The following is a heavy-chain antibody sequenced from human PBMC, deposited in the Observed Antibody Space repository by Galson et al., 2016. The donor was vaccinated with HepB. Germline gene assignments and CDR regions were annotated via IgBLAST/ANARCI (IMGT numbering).Heavy chain of an antibody. D-gene: IGHD2-15*01. CDR3: AKDFSSHPPGGDY. V-gene: IGHV3-9*01. Sequence: SLRLSCAASGSTFDDYAMHWVRQAPGKGLEWVSGISWSSGNLGYADSVKGRFTISRDNAKNSLYLQMNSLRPEDTALYYCAKDFSSHPPGGDYWGQGTLVTVSS. J-gene: IGHJ4*02. CDR1: GSTFDDYA. CDR2: ISWSSGNL.